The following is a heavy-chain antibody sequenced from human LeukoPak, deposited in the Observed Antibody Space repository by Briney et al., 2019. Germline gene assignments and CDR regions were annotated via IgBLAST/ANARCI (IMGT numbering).Heavy chain of an antibody. V-gene: IGHV4-38-2*01. J-gene: IGHJ6*03. CDR3: ARHRNLDTAYYMDV. CDR2: IYHSGGT. Sequence: SETLSLTCAVSGYSISSGYYWGWIRQPPGKGLEWIGSIYHSGGTYYNPSLKSRVTISVDTSKNQFSLKLSSVTAADTAVYYCARHRNLDTAYYMDVWGKGTTVTVSS. D-gene: IGHD5-18*01. CDR1: GYSISSGYY.